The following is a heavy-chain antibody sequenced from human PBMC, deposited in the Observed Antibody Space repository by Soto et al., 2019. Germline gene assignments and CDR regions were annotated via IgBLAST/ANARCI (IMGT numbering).Heavy chain of an antibody. D-gene: IGHD6-13*01. V-gene: IGHV4-61*01. Sequence: SETLSLTCTVSGDSVTSVSDYWSWIRQPPVKGLEWIGYIYYSGSADYNPSLGSRVTISIDTSKNQFSLKLTSVTAADTAVYYCAKAERIAAAPWYYYYGMDVWGQGTTVTVSS. CDR3: AKAERIAAAPWYYYYGMDV. J-gene: IGHJ6*02. CDR2: IYYSGSA. CDR1: GDSVTSVSDY.